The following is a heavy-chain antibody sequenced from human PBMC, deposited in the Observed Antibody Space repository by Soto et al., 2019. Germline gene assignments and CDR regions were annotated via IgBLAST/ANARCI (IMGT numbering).Heavy chain of an antibody. J-gene: IGHJ4*02. CDR3: ASTKITIFGVVTLYYFDY. D-gene: IGHD3-3*01. CDR1: GGTFSSYA. Sequence: SVKVSCKASGGTFSSYAISWVRQAPGQGLEWMGGIIPIFGTANYAQKFQGRVTITADKSTSTAYMELSSLRSEDTAVYYCASTKITIFGVVTLYYFDYWGQGTLVTVSS. V-gene: IGHV1-69*06. CDR2: IIPIFGTA.